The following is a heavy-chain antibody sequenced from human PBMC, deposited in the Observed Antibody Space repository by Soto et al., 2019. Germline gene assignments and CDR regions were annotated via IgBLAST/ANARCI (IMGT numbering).Heavy chain of an antibody. V-gene: IGHV3-7*01. CDR3: ARDLDYGGPYYFDY. CDR2: IKQDGSEK. J-gene: IGHJ4*02. Sequence: PGGSLRLSCASSGFTFSSYWMSWVRQAPGKGLEWVANIKQDGSEKYYVDSVKGRFTISRDNAKNSLYLQMNSLRAEDTAVYYCARDLDYGGPYYFDYWGQGTLVTVS. CDR1: GFTFSSYW. D-gene: IGHD4-17*01.